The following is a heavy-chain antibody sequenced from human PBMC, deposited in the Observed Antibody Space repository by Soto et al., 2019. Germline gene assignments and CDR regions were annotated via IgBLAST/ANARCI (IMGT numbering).Heavy chain of an antibody. V-gene: IGHV5-51*01. CDR1: GYSFTSYW. CDR3: ARRPRGWYDSSGYAESKYYFDY. D-gene: IGHD3-22*01. CDR2: IYPGDSDT. J-gene: IGHJ4*02. Sequence: PGESLKISCKGSGYSFTSYWIGWVRQMPGKGLEWMGIIYPGDSDTRYSPSFQGQVTISGDKSISTAYLQWSSLKASDTAMYYCARRPRGWYDSSGYAESKYYFDYWGQGTLVTVSS.